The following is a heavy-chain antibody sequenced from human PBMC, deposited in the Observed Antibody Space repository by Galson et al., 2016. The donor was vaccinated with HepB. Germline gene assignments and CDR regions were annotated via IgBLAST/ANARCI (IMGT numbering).Heavy chain of an antibody. CDR2: ISTSSTYI. V-gene: IGHV3-21*04. D-gene: IGHD3-10*01. CDR1: GFSFSSYS. CDR3: VRMGYFGSGSSGHY. J-gene: IGHJ4*02. Sequence: SLRLSCAASGFSFSSYSMNWVRQAPGKGLEYVASISTSSTYIYYADSVKGRFTISRDNTKNSLYLQMNSLRAEDTAVYYCVRMGYFGSGSSGHYWGQGTLVTVSS.